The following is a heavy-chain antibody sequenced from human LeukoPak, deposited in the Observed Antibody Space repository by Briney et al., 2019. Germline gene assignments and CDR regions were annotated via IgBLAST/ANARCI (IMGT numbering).Heavy chain of an antibody. CDR1: GFTFSRNW. D-gene: IGHD3-10*01. V-gene: IGHV3-7*01. J-gene: IGHJ4*02. CDR3: ARAIRGSAVDTGDR. Sequence: PGRSLRLSCAASGFTFSRNWMRWVRQAPGKGLEGVANIKNDGSEEYYVDSVKGRFTISRDNARNSLFLQMNSLTVEDTAVYYCARAIRGSAVDTGDRWGQGTLVTVSS. CDR2: IKNDGSEE.